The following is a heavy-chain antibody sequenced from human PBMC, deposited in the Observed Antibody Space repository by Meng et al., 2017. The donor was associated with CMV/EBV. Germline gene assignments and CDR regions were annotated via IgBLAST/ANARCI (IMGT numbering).Heavy chain of an antibody. J-gene: IGHJ4*02. D-gene: IGHD6-13*01. CDR2: INPNSGGT. CDR1: GYTFTGYY. V-gene: IGHV1-2*02. CDR3: ARDSAVRYSSGWYPIRY. Sequence: ASVKVSCKASGYTFTGYYMHWVRQAPGQGLEWMGWINPNSGGTNYAQKLQGRVTMTRDTSISTAYMELSRLRSDDTAVYYCARDSAVRYSSGWYPIRYWGQGTLVTVSS.